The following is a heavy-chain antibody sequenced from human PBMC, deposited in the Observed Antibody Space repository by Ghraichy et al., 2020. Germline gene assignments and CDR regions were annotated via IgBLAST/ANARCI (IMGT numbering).Heavy chain of an antibody. D-gene: IGHD3-22*01. CDR2: ISAYNGNT. CDR1: GYTFTSYG. J-gene: IGHJ4*02. Sequence: ASVKVSCKASGYTFTSYGISWVRQAPGQGLEWMGWISAYNGNTNYAQKLQGRVTMTTDTSTSTAYMELRSLRSDDTAVYYCAVVGDSSGPHAFDYWGQGTLVTVSS. CDR3: AVVGDSSGPHAFDY. V-gene: IGHV1-18*04.